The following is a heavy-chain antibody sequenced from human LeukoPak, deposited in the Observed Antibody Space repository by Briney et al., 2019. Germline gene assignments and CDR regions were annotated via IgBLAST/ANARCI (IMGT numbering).Heavy chain of an antibody. V-gene: IGHV3-15*01. Sequence: GGSLRLSCAASGFTFSNAWMNWVRQAPGKGLEWVARVKSKAVGETTSYAAPVKGRFSILRDDSRDMVYLQMNSLEAEDTAVYYCATCNGDCYFNFWGQGTLSSSPQ. CDR2: VKSKAVGETT. CDR3: ATCNGDCYFNF. J-gene: IGHJ4*02. CDR1: GFTFSNAW. D-gene: IGHD2-21*02.